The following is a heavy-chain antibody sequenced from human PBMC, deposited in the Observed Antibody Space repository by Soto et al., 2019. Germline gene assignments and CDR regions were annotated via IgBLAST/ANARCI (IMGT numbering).Heavy chain of an antibody. D-gene: IGHD2-2*02. J-gene: IGHJ4*02. CDR2: IKQDGSEK. V-gene: IGHV3-7*04. CDR1: GFTFSRYW. Sequence: EVQLVESGGGLVQPGGSLRLSCAASGFTFSRYWMNWVRQAPGKGLEWVANIKQDGSEKYYEDSVTGRFTISRDNAKNSLFLQLNSLRAEDTAVYYCARNIGYCNSTNCYTVLDYGGQGTLVTVSS. CDR3: ARNIGYCNSTNCYTVLDY.